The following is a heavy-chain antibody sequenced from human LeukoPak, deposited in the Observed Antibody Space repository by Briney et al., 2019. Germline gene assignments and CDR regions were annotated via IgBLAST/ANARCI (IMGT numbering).Heavy chain of an antibody. CDR1: GGSFSGYY. J-gene: IGHJ3*02. CDR2: ISHIGST. Sequence: SETLSLTCAVYGGSFSGYYWSWIRQPPGKELEWIGYISHIGSTNYNPSLKSRVTISVDTSRNQFSLKLTTVTAADTAVYYCARDRISINALDMWGQGTMVTVSS. CDR3: ARDRISINALDM. V-gene: IGHV4-59*01. D-gene: IGHD1-14*01.